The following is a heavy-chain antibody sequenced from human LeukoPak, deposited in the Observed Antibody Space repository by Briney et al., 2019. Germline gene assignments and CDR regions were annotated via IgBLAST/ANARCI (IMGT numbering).Heavy chain of an antibody. CDR2: ISCSGGST. D-gene: IGHD6-19*01. CDR3: AKDGIIAVAGTMDY. J-gene: IGHJ4*02. Sequence: GGSLRLSCAASGFTFSSYAMSWVRQAPGKGLEWVSAISCSGGSTYYADSVKGRFTISRDNSKNTLYLQMNSLRAEDTAVYYCAKDGIIAVAGTMDYWGQGTLVTVSS. V-gene: IGHV3-23*01. CDR1: GFTFSSYA.